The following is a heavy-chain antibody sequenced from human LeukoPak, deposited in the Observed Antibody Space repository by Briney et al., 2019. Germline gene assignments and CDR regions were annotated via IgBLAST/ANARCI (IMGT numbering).Heavy chain of an antibody. V-gene: IGHV4-34*01. CDR2: IKHSGSN. CDR1: GGSFSGYY. D-gene: IGHD6-19*01. CDR3: ARASEWQWLVPKAYYYGIDV. J-gene: IGHJ6*02. Sequence: SETLSLTCAVYGGSFSGYYWRWIRQPPGKGREWIGEIKHSGSNNYNASLKGRVTISVDTCKNQFSLNLRSVPAADPAVYYCARASEWQWLVPKAYYYGIDVCGQGPTVPVSS.